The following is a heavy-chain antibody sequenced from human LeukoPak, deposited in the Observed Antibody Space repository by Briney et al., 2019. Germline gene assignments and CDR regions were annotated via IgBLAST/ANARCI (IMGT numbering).Heavy chain of an antibody. CDR3: AKEGSRRRFDFDS. CDR2: AGTATDT. Sequence: PGGSLRLSCAASGFTFSNFAMSWFRQAPGRGLEWVSAAGTATDTSYADSVKGRFTISRDNSKNTLYLQMNSLGAEDTAVYYCAKEGSRRRFDFDSWGRGTLSPSPQ. CDR1: GFTFSNFA. D-gene: IGHD3-16*01. J-gene: IGHJ4*02. V-gene: IGHV3-23*01.